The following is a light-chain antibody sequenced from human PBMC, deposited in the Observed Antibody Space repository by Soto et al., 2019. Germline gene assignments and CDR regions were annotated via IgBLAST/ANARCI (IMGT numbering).Light chain of an antibody. CDR2: GAS. CDR3: QQYGSSPLT. V-gene: IGKV3-20*01. Sequence: EIVLTQSPGTLSLSPGERATLSCRASQSVSSSYLAWYQQKPGQAPRLLIYGASSRATGIPDRFSGSGSGTDFTLTMSRLEPEDFEVYYCQQYGSSPLTFGGGTKVEIK. J-gene: IGKJ4*01. CDR1: QSVSSSY.